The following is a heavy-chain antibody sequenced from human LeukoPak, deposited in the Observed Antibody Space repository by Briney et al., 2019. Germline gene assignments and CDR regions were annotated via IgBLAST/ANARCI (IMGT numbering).Heavy chain of an antibody. J-gene: IGHJ6*03. CDR1: GYTFSGYY. Sequence: GASVKVSCKASGYTFSGYYMHWVRQAPGQGLEWMGWINPNSGGTNYAQKFQGRVTMTRDTSISTAYMELSRLRSDDTAVYYCARVANYDILTGHYYYMDVWGIGTTVTISS. CDR2: INPNSGGT. CDR3: ARVANYDILTGHYYYMDV. V-gene: IGHV1-2*02. D-gene: IGHD3-9*01.